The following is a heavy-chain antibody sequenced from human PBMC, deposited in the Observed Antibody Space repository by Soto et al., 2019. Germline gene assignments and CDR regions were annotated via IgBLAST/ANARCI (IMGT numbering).Heavy chain of an antibody. D-gene: IGHD3-10*01. V-gene: IGHV2-5*02. CDR2: IYWDDDK. Sequence: SGPTLVNPTQTLTLTCTFSGFSLSTSGVGVGWIRQPPGKALEWLALIYWDDDKRYSPSLKSRLTITKDTSKNQVVLTMTNMDPVDTATYYCAHNYGSGSSPSYYFDYWGQGNLVTVS. CDR3: AHNYGSGSSPSYYFDY. CDR1: GFSLSTSGVG. J-gene: IGHJ4*02.